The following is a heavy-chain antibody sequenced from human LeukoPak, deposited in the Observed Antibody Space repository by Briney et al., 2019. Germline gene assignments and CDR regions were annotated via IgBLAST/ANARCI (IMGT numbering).Heavy chain of an antibody. D-gene: IGHD2-2*01. V-gene: IGHV1-18*01. CDR3: TRAGPYCSTSSCYYDPPYSADY. Sequence: SVNVSCTTSGYTFSRYGLSWLRQAPGQGLEWMGWISGYSGNTSYARLIQGRISMTRDTSTNTAFMKLTSLRFDDTAVYYCTRAGPYCSTSSCYYDPPYSADYWGQGTLVTVSS. CDR2: ISGYSGNT. CDR1: GYTFSRYG. J-gene: IGHJ4*02.